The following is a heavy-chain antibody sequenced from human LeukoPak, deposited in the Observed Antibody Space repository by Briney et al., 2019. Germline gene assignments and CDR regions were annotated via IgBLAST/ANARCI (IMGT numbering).Heavy chain of an antibody. CDR1: GFRFDDKA. CDR3: ARGCSGSQFDY. CDR2: ISWSTDRI. Sequence: GGSLRLSCAASGFRFDDKAMHWVRHAPGKGLEWVSGISWSTDRIGYADSVKGRFTISRDNAKNSLYLEMDSVRAEDTAVYYCARGCSGSQFDYWGQGTLVTVSS. V-gene: IGHV3-9*01. J-gene: IGHJ4*02. D-gene: IGHD6-19*01.